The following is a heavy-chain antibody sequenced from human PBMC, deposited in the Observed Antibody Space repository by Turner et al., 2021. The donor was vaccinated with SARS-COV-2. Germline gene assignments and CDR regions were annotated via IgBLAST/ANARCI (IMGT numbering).Heavy chain of an antibody. D-gene: IGHD6-13*01. J-gene: IGHJ6*02. V-gene: IGHV4-39*01. CDR2: IYYSGST. CDR3: ATSTVAGTELNYYGMDV. Sequence: QLQLQESGPGLLKPSETLSLTCTGSGRSISSSSYYWGWIRQPQGKGLEWIGSIYYSGSTYYNPSLKSRVTISVDTSKNQFSLKLSSVTAADTAVYYCATSTVAGTELNYYGMDVWGQGTTVTVSS. CDR1: GRSISSSSYY.